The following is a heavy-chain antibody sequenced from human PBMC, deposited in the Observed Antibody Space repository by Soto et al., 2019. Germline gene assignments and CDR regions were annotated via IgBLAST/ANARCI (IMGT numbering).Heavy chain of an antibody. CDR2: IYDSGST. Sequence: QVQLQESGPGLVKPSETLSLSCSVSGGSVSSGSHYWSWIRQPPGKGLEWIGFIYDSGSTRYNPSVKSRVSRPRNTSKNPASLKLSLVTAADTAVYYCAGRSGEGWFDPWGQGTLVTVSS. CDR1: GGSVSSGSHY. J-gene: IGHJ5*02. D-gene: IGHD2-15*01. V-gene: IGHV4-61*01. CDR3: AGRSGEGWFDP.